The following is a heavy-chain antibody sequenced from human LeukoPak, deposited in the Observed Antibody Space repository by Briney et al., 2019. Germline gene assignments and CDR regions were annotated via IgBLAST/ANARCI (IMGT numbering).Heavy chain of an antibody. CDR2: IIGSSST. Sequence: GGSLRLSCAAPGFTFSTYAMGWVRQAPGKGQEWVSGIIGSSSTYYADSVKGRFTISRDNSKNTLYLEMNSLRAEDTAVYYCAKDTIPYGSGSYYPDYWGQGTLVTVSS. J-gene: IGHJ4*02. CDR3: AKDTIPYGSGSYYPDY. CDR1: GFTFSTYA. V-gene: IGHV3-23*01. D-gene: IGHD3-10*01.